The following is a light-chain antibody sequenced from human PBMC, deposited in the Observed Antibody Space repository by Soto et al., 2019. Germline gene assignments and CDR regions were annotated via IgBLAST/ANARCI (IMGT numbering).Light chain of an antibody. V-gene: IGLV1-40*01. J-gene: IGLJ3*02. Sequence: QSVLTQPPSVSGAPGQRVTISCTGSSSNIGAGYDVPWYQQLPGTAPKLLIYGNSNRPSGVPDRFSGSKSGTSASLGITGRQAEDEADYYCQSYDGSLSGWVFGGGTKLTVL. CDR2: GNS. CDR1: SSNIGAGYD. CDR3: QSYDGSLSGWV.